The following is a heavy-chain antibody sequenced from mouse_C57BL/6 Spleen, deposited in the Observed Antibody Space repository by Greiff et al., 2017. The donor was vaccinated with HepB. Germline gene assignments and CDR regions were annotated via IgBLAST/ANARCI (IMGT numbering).Heavy chain of an antibody. CDR3: ARDRDGSIEYYYAMDY. CDR2: ISDGGSYT. D-gene: IGHD1-1*01. V-gene: IGHV5-4*01. J-gene: IGHJ4*01. Sequence: EVQLVESGGGLVKPGGSLKLSCAASGFTFSSYAMSWVRQTPEKRLEWVATISDGGSYTYYPDNVKGRFTISRDNAKNNLYLQMSHLKSEDTAMYYWARDRDGSIEYYYAMDYWGQGTSVTVSS. CDR1: GFTFSSYA.